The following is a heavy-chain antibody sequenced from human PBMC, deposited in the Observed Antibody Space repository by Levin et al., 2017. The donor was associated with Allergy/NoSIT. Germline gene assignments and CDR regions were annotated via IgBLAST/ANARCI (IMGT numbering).Heavy chain of an antibody. CDR2: IYYSGST. CDR3: ARDLSGTMVRGVL. V-gene: IGHV4-59*01. Sequence: SQTLSLTCTVSGGSISSYYWSWIRQPPGKGLEWIGYIYYSGSTNYNPSLKSRVTISVDTSKNQFSLKLSSVTAADTAVYYCARDLSGTMVRGVLWGQGTLVTVSS. D-gene: IGHD3-10*01. CDR1: GGSISSYY. J-gene: IGHJ4*02.